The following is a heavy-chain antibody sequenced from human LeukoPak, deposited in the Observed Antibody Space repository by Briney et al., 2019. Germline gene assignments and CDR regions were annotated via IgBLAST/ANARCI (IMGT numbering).Heavy chain of an antibody. CDR2: ISAYNGNT. CDR3: ARVRDGYNDAYDI. CDR1: GYTFTSYG. J-gene: IGHJ3*02. Sequence: ASVKVSCKASGYTFTSYGISWVRQAPGQGLEWMGWISAYNGNTSYAQKFQGRVTMTRDTSTSTVYMELSSLKSEDTAVYYCARVRDGYNDAYDIWGQGTMVTVSS. D-gene: IGHD5-24*01. V-gene: IGHV1-18*01.